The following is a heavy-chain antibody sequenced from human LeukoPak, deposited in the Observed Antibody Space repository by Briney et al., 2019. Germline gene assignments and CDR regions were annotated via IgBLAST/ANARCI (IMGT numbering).Heavy chain of an antibody. CDR1: GFTFDDYG. CDR2: INWNGGST. D-gene: IGHD3-10*01. V-gene: IGHV3-20*04. CDR3: ARAAGGYNWFDP. J-gene: IGHJ5*02. Sequence: GGSLRLSCAASGFTFDDYGMSWVRQAPGKGLEWVSGINWNGGSTGYADSVKGRFTISRDNAKNTLYLQMNSLRAEDTAVYYCARAAGGYNWFDPWGQGTLVTVSS.